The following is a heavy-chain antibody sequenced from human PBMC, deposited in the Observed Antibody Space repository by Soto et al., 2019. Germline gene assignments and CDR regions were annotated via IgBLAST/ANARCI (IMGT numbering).Heavy chain of an antibody. CDR3: VKDSYVSYDHFDT. J-gene: IGHJ4*02. D-gene: IGHD5-12*01. V-gene: IGHV3-43*01. Sequence: GGSLRLSCAASGFTFDDYTMHWVRQAPGKGLEWVSLISWDGGSTYYADSVKGRFTISRDNSKNSLYLQMNSLRTEDTALYYCVKDSYVSYDHFDTWGRETLVPVPS. CDR2: ISWDGGST. CDR1: GFTFDDYT.